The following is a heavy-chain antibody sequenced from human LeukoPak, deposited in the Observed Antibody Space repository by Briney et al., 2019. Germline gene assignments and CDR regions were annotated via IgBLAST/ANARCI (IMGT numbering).Heavy chain of an antibody. D-gene: IGHD6-13*01. V-gene: IGHV4-30-2*01. Sequence: PSETLSLTCTVSGGSISSGGYYWSWIRQPPGKGLEWIGYIYHSGSTYYNPSLKSRVTISVDRSKNQFSLKLSSVTAADTAVYYCARDTAAVGDFDYWGQGTLVTVSS. CDR1: GGSISSGGYY. CDR2: IYHSGST. CDR3: ARDTAAVGDFDY. J-gene: IGHJ4*02.